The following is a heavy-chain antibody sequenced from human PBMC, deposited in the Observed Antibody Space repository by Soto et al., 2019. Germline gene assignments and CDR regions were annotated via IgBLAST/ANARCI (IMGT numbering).Heavy chain of an antibody. V-gene: IGHV4-59*01. CDR3: ARGSLSTVTTNAFDI. J-gene: IGHJ3*02. CDR2: MYYSGST. CDR1: GGSISDFY. Sequence: QVQLQESGPGLVKSSETLSLTCTVSGGSISDFYWSWIRQPPGKALEWIGYGYMYYSGSTNYKPSLESRASISVDPSKNQFSLRLSSVTAADTAVYYCARGSLSTVTTNAFDIWGPGALVTVSS. D-gene: IGHD4-17*01.